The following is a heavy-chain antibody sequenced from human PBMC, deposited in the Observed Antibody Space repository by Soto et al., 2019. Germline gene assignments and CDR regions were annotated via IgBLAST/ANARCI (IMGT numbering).Heavy chain of an antibody. J-gene: IGHJ4*02. CDR3: ARAAAYCGGDCPTGVGY. CDR1: GGTFSSYA. V-gene: IGHV1-69*13. CDR2: IIPIFGTA. Sequence: GASVKVSCKASGGTFSSYAISWVLQAPGQGLEWMGGIIPIFGTANYAQKFQGRVTITADESTSTAYMELSSLRSEDTAVYYCARAAAYCGGDCPTGVGYWGQGTLVTVSS. D-gene: IGHD2-21*02.